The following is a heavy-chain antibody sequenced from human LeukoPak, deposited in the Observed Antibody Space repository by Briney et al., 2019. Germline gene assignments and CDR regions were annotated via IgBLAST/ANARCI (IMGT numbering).Heavy chain of an antibody. CDR2: ISNGGVAT. CDR1: GFYFRNYA. D-gene: IGHD2-15*01. V-gene: IGHV3-23*01. J-gene: IGHJ5*02. CDR3: AKGPDKYCTAGSCYGAS. Sequence: GGPRRLSCAASGFYFRNYAMTWVRQAPGKGLEWVSGISNGGVATYYADSVKGRFTVSRDNSKNTLYLQMNSLRADDTAIYYCAKGPDKYCTAGSCYGASWGQGTQVTVSS.